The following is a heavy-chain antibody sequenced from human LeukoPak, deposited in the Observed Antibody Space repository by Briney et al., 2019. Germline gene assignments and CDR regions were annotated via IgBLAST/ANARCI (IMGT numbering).Heavy chain of an antibody. D-gene: IGHD1/OR15-1a*01. CDR2: IYYSGST. J-gene: IGHJ4*02. CDR3: ARKQGDY. Sequence: SETLSLTCTVSGDSITSYYWTWIRQPPGKGLEWIGYIYYSGSTNCNPSLKSRVTISVDTSKNQFSLRLSSVTAADTAVYYCARKQGDYWGQGTLVTVSS. V-gene: IGHV4-59*01. CDR1: GDSITSYY.